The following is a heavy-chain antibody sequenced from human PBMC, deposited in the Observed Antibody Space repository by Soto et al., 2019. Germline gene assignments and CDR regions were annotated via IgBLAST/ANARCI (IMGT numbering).Heavy chain of an antibody. J-gene: IGHJ5*02. D-gene: IGHD4-17*01. V-gene: IGHV1-8*01. CDR1: GNTFTSYD. Sequence: QVQLVQSGAEVKKPGASVKVSCKASGNTFTSYDINWVRQATGQGLEYLGWMNPNSGNTAYVQKFKGRVTLTWDTSITTAYMELSGLRSEDTAVYFCARGVKYGAYSRWFDPWGQGTLVTVSS. CDR3: ARGVKYGAYSRWFDP. CDR2: MNPNSGNT.